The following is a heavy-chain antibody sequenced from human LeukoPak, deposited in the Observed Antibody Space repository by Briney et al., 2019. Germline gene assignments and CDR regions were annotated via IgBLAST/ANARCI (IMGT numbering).Heavy chain of an antibody. Sequence: GGSLRLSCAASGFTFSSYAMSWVRQAPGKGLEWVSAIIGSGGSTYYADSVKGRFTISTDNSKNTLYLQMNSLRAEDTAVYYCAKDKLVGIGSWFDPWGQGTLATVSS. CDR3: AKDKLVGIGSWFDP. CDR2: IIGSGGST. CDR1: GFTFSSYA. V-gene: IGHV3-23*01. D-gene: IGHD2-15*01. J-gene: IGHJ5*02.